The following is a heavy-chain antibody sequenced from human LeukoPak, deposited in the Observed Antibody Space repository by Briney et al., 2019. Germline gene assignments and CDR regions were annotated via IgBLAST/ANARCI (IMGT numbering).Heavy chain of an antibody. CDR3: ARDHWLFSSKTWYYYGMDV. V-gene: IGHV4-59*01. CDR1: GGSISPYY. J-gene: IGHJ6*02. D-gene: IGHD3-9*01. CDR2: IDPSGSA. Sequence: PSETLSLTCVVSGGSISPYYWSWIRQSPGKGLKWFGNIDPSGSASYNPSLKSRVTIFVDTSKNLVSLILTSVSASDTAIYYCARDHWLFSSKTWYYYGMDVWGQGTTVTVSS.